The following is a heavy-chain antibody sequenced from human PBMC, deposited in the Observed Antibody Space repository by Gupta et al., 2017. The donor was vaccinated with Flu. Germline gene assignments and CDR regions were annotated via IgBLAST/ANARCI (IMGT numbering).Heavy chain of an antibody. CDR3: AREAPMTTVAERNERGDFDY. V-gene: IGHV1-69*08. D-gene: IGHD1-1*01. CDR1: GGTFSSYT. J-gene: IGHJ4*02. Sequence: QVQLVQSGAEVKKPGSSVKVSCKASGGTFSSYTISWVRQAPGQGLEWMGRIIPILGIANYAQKFQGRVTITADKSTSTAYMELSSLRSEDTAVYYCAREAPMTTVAERNERGDFDYWGQGTLVTVSS. CDR2: IIPILGIA.